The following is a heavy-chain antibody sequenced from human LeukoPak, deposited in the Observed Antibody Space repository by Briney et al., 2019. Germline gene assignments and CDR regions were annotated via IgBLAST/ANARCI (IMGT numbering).Heavy chain of an antibody. CDR2: MNPNSGNT. Sequence: ASVKVSGKASGYTFTNYDINWVRQASGQGLDWMGWMNPNSGNTGYAQKFQGRVTMTRNTSISTAYMELSSLSSEDTAVYYCARGPGCISTSCPYYFDYWGQGTLVTVSS. CDR3: ARGPGCISTSCPYYFDY. CDR1: GYTFTNYD. D-gene: IGHD2-2*01. V-gene: IGHV1-8*01. J-gene: IGHJ4*02.